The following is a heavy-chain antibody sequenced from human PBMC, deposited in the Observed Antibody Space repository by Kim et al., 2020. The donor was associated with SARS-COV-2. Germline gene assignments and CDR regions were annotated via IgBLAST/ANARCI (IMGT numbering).Heavy chain of an antibody. CDR2: ST. J-gene: IGHJ3*02. CDR3: AREKGDAFDI. Sequence: STNDNPPLKSRVTMSVDTSKNQFSLKLSSVTAADTAVYYCAREKGDAFDIWGQGTMVTVSS. V-gene: IGHV4-4*07.